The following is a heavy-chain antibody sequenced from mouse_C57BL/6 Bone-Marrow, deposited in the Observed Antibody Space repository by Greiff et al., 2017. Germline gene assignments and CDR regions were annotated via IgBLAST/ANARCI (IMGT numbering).Heavy chain of an antibody. D-gene: IGHD2-3*01. J-gene: IGHJ3*01. V-gene: IGHV2-6*01. CDR1: GFSLTSYG. CDR2: IWGVGGT. CDR3: ASTTDGYRFAY. Sequence: VKLMESGPGLVAPSPSLSITCTVSGFSLTSYGVDWVRQSPGKGLEWLGVIWGVGGTNYNSALNTRLSISKDNSKSQVFLKMISLRTDDAAMYYCASTTDGYRFAYWGRGTRVTVSA.